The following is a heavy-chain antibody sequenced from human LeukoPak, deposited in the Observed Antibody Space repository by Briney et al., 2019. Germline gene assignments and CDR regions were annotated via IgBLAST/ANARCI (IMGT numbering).Heavy chain of an antibody. J-gene: IGHJ6*02. V-gene: IGHV3-21*01. D-gene: IGHD3-3*01. CDR3: ARDYSYYDFWSGARRYYYYYGMDV. CDR2: ISSSSSYI. CDR1: GFTFSSYS. Sequence: GRSLRLSCAASGFTFSSYSMNWVRQAPGKGLEWVSSISSSSSYIYYADSVKGRFTISRDNAKNSLYLQMNSLRAEDTAVYYCARDYSYYDFWSGARRYYYYYGMDVWGQGTTVTVSS.